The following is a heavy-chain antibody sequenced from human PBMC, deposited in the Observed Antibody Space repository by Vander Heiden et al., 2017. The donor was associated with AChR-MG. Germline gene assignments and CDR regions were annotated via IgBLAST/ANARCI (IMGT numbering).Heavy chain of an antibody. D-gene: IGHD6-13*01. J-gene: IGHJ4*01. V-gene: IGHV4-61*02. Sequence: QVQLQESGPGLVKPSQTLSLTCTVSGGSISSGSYYWIWIRQPAGKGLEWIGRIYTSGSTNYNRSRKSRVTISVDTSKNQFSLKLSSVTDEEKEVYYCAREARYSSSGYPPFFDYWGHGTLVTVSS. CDR1: GGSISSGSYY. CDR2: IYTSGST. CDR3: AREARYSSSGYPPFFDY.